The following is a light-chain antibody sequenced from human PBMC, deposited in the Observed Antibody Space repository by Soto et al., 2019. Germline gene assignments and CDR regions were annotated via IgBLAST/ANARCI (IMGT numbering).Light chain of an antibody. V-gene: IGLV3-21*02. CDR3: QVWDSGTDHWV. CDR2: DDT. Sequence: SYELPQPPSVSVAPGQTASITCGGDNIVSKSVHWYQQQPGQAPVLVVYDDTDRPSGIPERFSGSNSGNTATLTITRVEAGDEADYYCQVWDSGTDHWVFGGGTKLTVL. J-gene: IGLJ3*02. CDR1: NIVSKS.